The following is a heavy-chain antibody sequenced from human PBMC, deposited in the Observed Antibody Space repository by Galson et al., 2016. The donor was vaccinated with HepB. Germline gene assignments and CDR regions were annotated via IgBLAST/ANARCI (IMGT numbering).Heavy chain of an antibody. D-gene: IGHD6-19*01. CDR2: IYSSEDT. CDR3: ATGIVVAGKYYYHYMDV. J-gene: IGHJ6*03. V-gene: IGHV4-39*01. Sequence: SETLSLTCIVSGGSISSDYYWGWIRQPPGRGLEWIGSIYSSEDTYYNPSLKSRVTISVDTPKNQFSLRPDSVTTADTGLYYCATGIVVAGKYYYHYMDVWGKGTTVTVSS. CDR1: GGSISSDYY.